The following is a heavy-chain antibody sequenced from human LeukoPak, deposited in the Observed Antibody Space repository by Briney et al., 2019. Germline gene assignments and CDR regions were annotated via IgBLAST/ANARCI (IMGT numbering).Heavy chain of an antibody. V-gene: IGHV3-9*01. D-gene: IGHD3-9*01. CDR3: VKDIWERMTIFWGDAFDI. J-gene: IGHJ3*02. Sequence: GGSLRLSCAASGFIFDDHAMHWVRQAPGKGLEWVAGIRWDGDATGYADSVKGRFIISRDNAKNSLYLQMNSLRVEDTALYYCVKDIWERMTIFWGDAFDIWGQGTMVTVSS. CDR2: IRWDGDAT. CDR1: GFIFDDHA.